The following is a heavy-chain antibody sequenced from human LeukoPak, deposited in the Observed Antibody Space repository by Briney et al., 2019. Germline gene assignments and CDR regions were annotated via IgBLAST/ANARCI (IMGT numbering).Heavy chain of an antibody. CDR1: GFTFSSYS. V-gene: IGHV3-21*01. D-gene: IGHD3-10*01. CDR2: ISSSSSYI. J-gene: IGHJ3*02. Sequence: GGSLRLSCAASGFTFSSYSMNWVRQAPGKGLEWVSSISSSSSYIYYADSVKGRFTISRDNAKNSLYLQMNSLRAEDTAVYYCAREPLWFGENAFDIWGQGTMVTVSS. CDR3: AREPLWFGENAFDI.